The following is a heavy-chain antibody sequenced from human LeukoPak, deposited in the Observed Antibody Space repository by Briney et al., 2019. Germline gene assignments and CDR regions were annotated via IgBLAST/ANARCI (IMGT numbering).Heavy chain of an antibody. CDR3: ARAYSSSWAYHFDY. J-gene: IGHJ4*02. Sequence: GGSLRLSCAASGFTFSSYWMSWVRQAPGKGLEWVANIKQDGSEKYYVDSVKGRFTISRDNAKNSLYLQMNSLRAEDTAVYYCARAYSSSWAYHFDYWGQGTLVTVSS. CDR1: GFTFSSYW. D-gene: IGHD6-13*01. V-gene: IGHV3-7*01. CDR2: IKQDGSEK.